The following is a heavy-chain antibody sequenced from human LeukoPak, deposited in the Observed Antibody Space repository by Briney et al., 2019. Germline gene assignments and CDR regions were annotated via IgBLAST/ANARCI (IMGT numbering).Heavy chain of an antibody. CDR3: AKPQGFWGGYLG. CDR2: ISGSGGST. CDR1: GFTFSSYG. D-gene: IGHD3-3*01. Sequence: GGTLRLSCAASGFTFSSYGMSWVRQAPGKGLEWVSDISGSGGSTYYADSVKGRFTISRDNSKNTLYLQMNSLRAEDTAVYYCAKPQGFWGGYLGWGQGTLVTVSS. J-gene: IGHJ4*02. V-gene: IGHV3-23*01.